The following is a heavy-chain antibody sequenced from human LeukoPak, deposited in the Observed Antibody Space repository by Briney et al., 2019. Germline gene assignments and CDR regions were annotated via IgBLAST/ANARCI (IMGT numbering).Heavy chain of an antibody. CDR2: IWYNGNNE. D-gene: IGHD1-26*01. CDR3: ARGVRAWEVPTEGFEY. CDR1: GFAFSSYG. J-gene: IGHJ4*02. V-gene: IGHV3-33*01. Sequence: GGSLRLSCAASGFAFSSYGMHWVRQAPGKGLEWVALIWYNGNNEYYADSVKGRFTISRDNSKNTLYLQMNSLRAEDTAVYYCARGVRAWEVPTEGFEYWGQGTLVTVSS.